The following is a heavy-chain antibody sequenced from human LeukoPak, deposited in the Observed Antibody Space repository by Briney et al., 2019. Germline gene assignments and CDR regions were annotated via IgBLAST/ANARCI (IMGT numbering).Heavy chain of an antibody. D-gene: IGHD3-10*02. Sequence: PGGSLRLSCAASGFTFSSYAMSWVRQAPGKGLEWVSGISGTGVTTYYADSVKGRFTISRDNAKNSLYLQMNSLRAEDTAVYYCAELGITMIGGVWGKGTPVTISS. CDR3: AELGITMIGGV. J-gene: IGHJ6*04. CDR1: GFTFSSYA. V-gene: IGHV3-23*01. CDR2: ISGTGVTT.